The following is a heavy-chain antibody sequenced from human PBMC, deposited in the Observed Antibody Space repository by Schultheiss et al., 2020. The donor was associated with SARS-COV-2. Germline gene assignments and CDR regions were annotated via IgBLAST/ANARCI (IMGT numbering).Heavy chain of an antibody. CDR3: ARGLELGMVVDAFDI. J-gene: IGHJ3*02. CDR1: GYTFTGYY. Sequence: ASVKVSCKASGYTFTGYYMHWVRQAPGQGLERMGWINPNSGGTNYAQKFQGRVTMTRDTSISTAYMELSRLRSDDTAVYYCARGLELGMVVDAFDIWGQGTMVTVSS. D-gene: IGHD3-22*01. CDR2: INPNSGGT. V-gene: IGHV1-2*02.